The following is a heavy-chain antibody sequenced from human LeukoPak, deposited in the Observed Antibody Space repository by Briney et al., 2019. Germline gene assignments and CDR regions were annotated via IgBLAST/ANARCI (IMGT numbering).Heavy chain of an antibody. CDR3: ARRGVLRDCSSTSCLDAFDI. CDR1: GGSINSSGYY. Sequence: SETLSLTCTVSGGSINSSGYYWGWIRQPPGKGLEWIGRMYYSGSTYYNPSLKSRVTISVDTSKNQFSLKLSSVTAADTAVYYCARRGVLRDCSSTSCLDAFDIWGQGTMVTVSS. CDR2: MYYSGST. D-gene: IGHD2-2*01. V-gene: IGHV4-39*01. J-gene: IGHJ3*02.